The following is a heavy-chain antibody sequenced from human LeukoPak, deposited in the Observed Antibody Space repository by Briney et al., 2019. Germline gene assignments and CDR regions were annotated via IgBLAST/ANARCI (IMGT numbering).Heavy chain of an antibody. Sequence: SVKVSCKASGGTFSSYTISWVRQAPGQGLEWMGRIIPILGIVNYAQKFQGRVTITADKSTSTAYMELSSLRSEDTAVYYCASIAVAGKPLFGYWGQGTLVTVSS. CDR1: GGTFSSYT. CDR2: IIPILGIV. CDR3: ASIAVAGKPLFGY. J-gene: IGHJ4*02. D-gene: IGHD6-19*01. V-gene: IGHV1-69*02.